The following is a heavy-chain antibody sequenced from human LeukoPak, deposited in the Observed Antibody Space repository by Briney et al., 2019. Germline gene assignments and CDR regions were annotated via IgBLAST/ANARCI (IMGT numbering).Heavy chain of an antibody. D-gene: IGHD3-10*01. Sequence: PGGSLRLSCAASGFTFSSYAMSWVRQAPGKGLEWVSVISGSGGRTNYADSVKGRFTISRDNSKNTLCLQMNSLRAEDTAAYYCVKTEIRDSSYGSGPGAHFDYWGQGTLVTVSS. CDR1: GFTFSSYA. CDR3: VKTEIRDSSYGSGPGAHFDY. J-gene: IGHJ4*02. CDR2: ISGSGGRT. V-gene: IGHV3-23*01.